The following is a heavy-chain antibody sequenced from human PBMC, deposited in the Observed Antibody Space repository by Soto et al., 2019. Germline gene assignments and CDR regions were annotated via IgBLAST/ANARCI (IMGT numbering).Heavy chain of an antibody. CDR1: GFTFSSYA. CDR3: AKEGDYYDSSGSIDY. CDR2: ISYDGSNK. J-gene: IGHJ4*02. Sequence: GGSLRLSCAASGFTFSSYAMHWVRQAPGKGLEWVAVISYDGSNKYYADSVKGRFTISRDNSKNTLYLQMNSLRAEDTAVYYCAKEGDYYDSSGSIDYWGQGTLVTVSS. D-gene: IGHD3-22*01. V-gene: IGHV3-30-3*01.